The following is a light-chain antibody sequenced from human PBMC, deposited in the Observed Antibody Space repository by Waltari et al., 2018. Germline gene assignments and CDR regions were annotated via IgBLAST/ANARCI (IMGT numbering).Light chain of an antibody. CDR2: DVN. J-gene: IGLJ3*02. CDR3: SSFTRASSWV. V-gene: IGLV2-14*03. CDR1: SSDVGAYNY. Sequence: HSALAQPASVSGSPGQSITISCTGTSSDVGAYNYVSWYQQHPGKAPRLMIDDVNNRPSGVSNPLSGSKSGNTASLTISGLQAEDEADYYCSSFTRASSWVFGGGTKLTV.